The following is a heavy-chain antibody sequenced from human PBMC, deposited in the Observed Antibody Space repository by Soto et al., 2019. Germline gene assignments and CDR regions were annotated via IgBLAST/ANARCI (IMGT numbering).Heavy chain of an antibody. CDR1: GFTFSSYG. CDR2: ISGSGGST. J-gene: IGHJ6*03. V-gene: IGHV3-23*01. CDR3: AKDLKDYYYYYMDV. Sequence: PGGSLRLSCAASGFTFSSYGMHWVRQAPGKGLEWVSAISGSGGSTYYADSVKGRFTISRDNSKNTLYLQMNSLRAEDTAVYYCAKDLKDYYYYYMDVWAKGPRSPSP.